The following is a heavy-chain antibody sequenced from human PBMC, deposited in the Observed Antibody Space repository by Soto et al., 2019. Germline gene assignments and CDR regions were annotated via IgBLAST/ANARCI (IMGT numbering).Heavy chain of an antibody. Sequence: PSETLSLTCTVSDDSITSGAYYWGLIRQPPGKGLEWIGTIQYRGSTYYNPSLKSRVTMSLDTSKNQYSLRLSSVTAADTAVYFCAGMFSFGDLLFDYWGPGTLVTVSS. J-gene: IGHJ4*02. CDR3: AGMFSFGDLLFDY. V-gene: IGHV4-39*01. D-gene: IGHD3-10*01. CDR1: DDSITSGAYY. CDR2: IQYRGST.